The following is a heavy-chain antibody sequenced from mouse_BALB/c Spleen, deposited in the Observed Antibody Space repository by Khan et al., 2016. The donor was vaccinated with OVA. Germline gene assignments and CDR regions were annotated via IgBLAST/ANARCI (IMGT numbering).Heavy chain of an antibody. CDR1: GDSITSGF. J-gene: IGHJ4*01. CDR3: TRSYGSWAMDY. Sequence: EVQLVETGPSLVKPSQTLSLTCSVTGDSITSGFWNWIRKFPGNKLEYMGYITYSGSTYYNPSLNSRISITRDTSKKQYYLQLNSVTTEDTATYYCTRSYGSWAMDYWGQGTSVTVSS. CDR2: ITYSGST. V-gene: IGHV3-8*02. D-gene: IGHD1-1*01.